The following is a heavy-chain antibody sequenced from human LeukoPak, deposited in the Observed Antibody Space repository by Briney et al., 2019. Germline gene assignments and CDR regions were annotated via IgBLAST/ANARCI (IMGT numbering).Heavy chain of an antibody. D-gene: IGHD1-14*01. CDR3: ARDTGSGYXXDX. CDR2: IYYSGST. CDR1: GGSISSGGYS. J-gene: IGHJ4*01. Sequence: SQTLSLTCAVSGGSISSGGYSWSWIRQPPGKGLEWIGYIYYSGSTYYNPSLKSRVTISVDTSKNHFSLKLSSVTAADTAVYYCARDTGSGYXXDXWGXXXLVTVSS. V-gene: IGHV4-30-4*07.